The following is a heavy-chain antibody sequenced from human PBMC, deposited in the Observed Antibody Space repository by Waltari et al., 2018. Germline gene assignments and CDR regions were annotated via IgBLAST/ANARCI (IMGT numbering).Heavy chain of an antibody. CDR1: GGSISSYY. CDR2: IYYNGRT. J-gene: IGHJ5*02. V-gene: IGHV4-59*01. Sequence: QVQLQESGPGLVKPSETLSLTCTVSGGSISSYYWSWIPQPPGQGLEWIGYIYYNGRTDCNTALKGRVTKSVDTSEKQFSLKVRSVTAADTDVYYWARDGLSTFGGVIVEGWFDPWGQGTLVTVS. D-gene: IGHD3-16*02. CDR3: ARDGLSTFGGVIVEGWFDP.